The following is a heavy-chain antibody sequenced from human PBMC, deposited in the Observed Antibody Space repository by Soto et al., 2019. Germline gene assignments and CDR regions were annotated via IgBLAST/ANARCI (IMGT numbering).Heavy chain of an antibody. D-gene: IGHD3-9*01. CDR3: ARSRLGAKTYYDILTGYYRTPFDY. V-gene: IGHV1-3*01. CDR1: GYTFTSYA. J-gene: IGHJ4*02. Sequence: ASVKVSCKASGYTFTSYAMHWVRQAPGQRLEWMGWINAGNGNTKYSQKFQGRVTITRDTSASTAYMELSSLRSEDTAVYYCARSRLGAKTYYDILTGYYRTPFDYWGQGTLVTVSS. CDR2: INAGNGNT.